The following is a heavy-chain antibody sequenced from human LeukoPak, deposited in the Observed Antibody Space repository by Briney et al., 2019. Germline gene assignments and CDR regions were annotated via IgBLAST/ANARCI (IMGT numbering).Heavy chain of an antibody. D-gene: IGHD6-19*01. V-gene: IGHV1-69*04. CDR2: ITPILGIA. CDR1: GGTFSSYA. Sequence: SVKVSCKASGGTFSSYAISWVRQAPGQGLEWMGRITPILGIANYAQKFQGRVTITADKSTSTAYMELSSLRSEDTAVYYCARDRAYSSGWLTRATFDYWGQGTLVTVSS. CDR3: ARDRAYSSGWLTRATFDY. J-gene: IGHJ4*02.